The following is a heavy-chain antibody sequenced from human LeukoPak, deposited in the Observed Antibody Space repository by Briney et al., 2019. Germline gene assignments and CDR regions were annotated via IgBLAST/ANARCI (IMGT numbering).Heavy chain of an antibody. V-gene: IGHV3-23*01. CDR1: GFTFSSYA. Sequence: GSLRLSCAASGFTFSSYAMSWVRQAPGKGLEWVSAISSSDDSTYYADSVKGRFTISRDNSKNTLYLQMNSLRAEDTAVYYCAKDSSYRIAAAGGIDYWGQGTLVTVSS. D-gene: IGHD6-13*01. J-gene: IGHJ4*02. CDR2: ISSSDDST. CDR3: AKDSSYRIAAAGGIDY.